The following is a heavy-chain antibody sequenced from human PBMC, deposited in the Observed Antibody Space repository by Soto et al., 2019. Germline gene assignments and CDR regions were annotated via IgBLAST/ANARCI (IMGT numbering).Heavy chain of an antibody. CDR2: IYYSGST. J-gene: IGHJ4*02. V-gene: IGHV4-59*08. CDR1: GGSISSYY. Sequence: SETLSLTCTVSGGSISSYYWSWIRQPPGKGLEWIGYIYYSGSTNYNPSLKSRVTISVDTSKNQFSLKLSSVTAADTAVYYRARAVYTGYDSYDYWGQGTLLTVSS. CDR3: ARAVYTGYDSYDY. D-gene: IGHD5-12*01.